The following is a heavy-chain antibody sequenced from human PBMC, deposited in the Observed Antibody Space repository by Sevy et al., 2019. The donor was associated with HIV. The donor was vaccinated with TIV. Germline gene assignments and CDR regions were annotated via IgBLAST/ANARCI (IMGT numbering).Heavy chain of an antibody. CDR1: GFTFSSYA. J-gene: IGHJ6*02. CDR3: VTGQEATNHYYYGMDV. D-gene: IGHD1-26*01. CDR2: ISGSGGST. Sequence: GGSLRLSCAASGFTFSSYAMSWVRQAPGKGLEWVSAISGSGGSTYYADSVKGRFTISRDNSKNTLYLQMNSLRAEDTAVYYCVTGQEATNHYYYGMDVWGQGTTVTVSS. V-gene: IGHV3-23*01.